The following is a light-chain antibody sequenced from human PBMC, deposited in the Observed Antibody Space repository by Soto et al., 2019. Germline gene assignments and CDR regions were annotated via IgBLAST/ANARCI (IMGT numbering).Light chain of an antibody. J-gene: IGLJ1*01. CDR2: GNS. CDR3: LSYDSRVSVYL. V-gene: IGLV1-40*01. CDR1: SSNIGAGID. Sequence: QSVLTQPPSVSGAPWQGVTISCTGSSSNIGAGIDVHWYQQLPGTAPKLLIYGNSNRPSGNPDRFSGSKSGTSASLAITGLQGEDEAEYYFLSYDSRVSVYLFGTGTKLTLL.